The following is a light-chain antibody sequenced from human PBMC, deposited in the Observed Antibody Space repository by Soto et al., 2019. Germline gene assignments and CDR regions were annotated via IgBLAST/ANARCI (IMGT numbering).Light chain of an antibody. CDR3: QQYNNWPPIT. V-gene: IGKV3-15*01. Sequence: ERVLTQSPATLSVSPGERATLSCRASQSVSIKVAWYQQKPGQAPRLLIYDTSTRATGIPARFSGSGSGTEFTLTISSLQSEDFAVYYCQQYNNWPPITFGQGTRLEIK. CDR2: DTS. CDR1: QSVSIK. J-gene: IGKJ5*01.